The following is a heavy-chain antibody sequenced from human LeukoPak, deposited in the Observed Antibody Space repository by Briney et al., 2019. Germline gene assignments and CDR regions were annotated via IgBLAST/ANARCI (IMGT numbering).Heavy chain of an antibody. Sequence: PSETLSLTCAVSGYSISSGYCWGWIRQPPGKGLEWIGSIYHSGSTYYNPSLKSRVTISVDTSKNQFSLKLSSVTAADTAVYYCARGPDGDSDYWGQGTLVTVSS. CDR2: IYHSGST. J-gene: IGHJ4*02. CDR1: GYSISSGYC. V-gene: IGHV4-38-2*01. D-gene: IGHD4-17*01. CDR3: ARGPDGDSDY.